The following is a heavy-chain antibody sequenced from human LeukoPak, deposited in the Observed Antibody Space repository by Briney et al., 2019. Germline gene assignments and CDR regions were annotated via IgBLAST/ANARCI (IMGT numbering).Heavy chain of an antibody. Sequence: KPSGTLSLTCTVSGGSISSYYWSWIRQPPGKGLEYIGYIFYTGSTNYNPSLKSRVTISVDTSKNQFSLKLTSVTAADTAVCYCASTPRGSYYYFDYWGRGTLVTVSS. CDR1: GGSISSYY. CDR3: ASTPRGSYYYFDY. CDR2: IFYTGST. D-gene: IGHD1-26*01. V-gene: IGHV4-59*01. J-gene: IGHJ4*02.